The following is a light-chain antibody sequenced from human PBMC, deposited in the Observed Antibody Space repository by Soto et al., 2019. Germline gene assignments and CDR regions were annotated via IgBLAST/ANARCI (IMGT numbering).Light chain of an antibody. J-gene: IGKJ3*01. V-gene: IGKV1-13*02. Sequence: AIQLTQSPSSLPASGGDRVTITCRASQGISGGLAWYQQKPGKAPKLLILDASSLESGVPSRFSGSGSGTDFILTISSLQTEDWATDYCQQFSTYSFTFGPVTKVDIK. CDR1: QGISGG. CDR3: QQFSTYSFT. CDR2: DAS.